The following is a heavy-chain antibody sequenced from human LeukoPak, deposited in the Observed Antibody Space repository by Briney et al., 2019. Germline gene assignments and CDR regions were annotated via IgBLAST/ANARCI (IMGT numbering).Heavy chain of an antibody. D-gene: IGHD4/OR15-4a*01. J-gene: IGHJ6*03. CDR1: GGSISSYY. V-gene: IGHV4-59*01. CDR3: ARSLTGCHYHMDV. Sequence: SETLSLTCTVSGGSISSYYWNWIRQPPGKGLEWIGYLYYSGNTNYNPSLKSRVTISVDTSKNQFSLNLSSVTAADTAVYYCARSLTGCHYHMDVWGKGTTVTVSS. CDR2: LYYSGNT.